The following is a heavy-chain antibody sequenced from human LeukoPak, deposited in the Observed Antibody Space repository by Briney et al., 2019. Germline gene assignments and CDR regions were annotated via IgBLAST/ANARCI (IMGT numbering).Heavy chain of an antibody. Sequence: PSETLSLTCTVSGGSISTYYWSWIRQPPGKGLEWIGYIYYSGSTNYKPSLKSRVTISVDTSKNQFSLKLSSVTAADTAVYYCARRPFGGITMVRGVRLWFDPWGQGTLVTVSS. D-gene: IGHD3-10*01. J-gene: IGHJ5*02. CDR2: IYYSGST. CDR3: ARRPFGGITMVRGVRLWFDP. CDR1: GGSISTYY. V-gene: IGHV4-59*12.